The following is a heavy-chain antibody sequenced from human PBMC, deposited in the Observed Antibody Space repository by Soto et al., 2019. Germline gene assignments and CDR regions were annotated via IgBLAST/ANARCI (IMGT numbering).Heavy chain of an antibody. CDR3: SRRSSGWYFDY. Sequence: EVQLLESGGGLVQPGGSLRLSCAASGFTFSSYAMRWVRQAPVKGLEWVSVISGSGGSRYDADSVKGRFTISRDNSKNTLYLQMNSLRAEDTAVYYCSRRSSGWYFDYWGQGTLVTVSS. D-gene: IGHD6-19*01. V-gene: IGHV3-23*01. CDR2: ISGSGGSR. J-gene: IGHJ4*02. CDR1: GFTFSSYA.